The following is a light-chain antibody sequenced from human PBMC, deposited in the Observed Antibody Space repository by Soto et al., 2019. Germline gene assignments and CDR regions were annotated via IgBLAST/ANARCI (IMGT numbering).Light chain of an antibody. CDR2: DAS. CDR3: QQRTNWPLT. J-gene: IGKJ4*01. Sequence: EVVLTQPPGTLSLSPGERATLSCRASQSVSRYLAWYQQRPGQAPRLLIYDASNRATGVPARFSGSGSGTDFTLTISSLEPEDFAVYYCQQRTNWPLTFGGGTKVDIK. CDR1: QSVSRY. V-gene: IGKV3-11*01.